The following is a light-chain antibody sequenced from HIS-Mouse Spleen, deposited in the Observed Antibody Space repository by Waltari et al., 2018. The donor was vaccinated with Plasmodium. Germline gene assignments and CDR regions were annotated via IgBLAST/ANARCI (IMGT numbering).Light chain of an antibody. Sequence: DIQMTHSPSTLSASVGDRVTITCRASQSISSRLAWYQQKPGKAPKLLIYKASSLESGVPSRFSGSGSGTEFTLTISSLQPDDFATYYYQQYNSYSWTFGQGTKVEIK. CDR2: KAS. CDR3: QQYNSYSWT. V-gene: IGKV1-5*03. CDR1: QSISSR. J-gene: IGKJ1*01.